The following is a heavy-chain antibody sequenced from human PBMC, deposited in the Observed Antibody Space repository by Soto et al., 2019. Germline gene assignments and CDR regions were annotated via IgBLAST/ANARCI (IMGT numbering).Heavy chain of an antibody. CDR3: AHRPATIAAAGFDY. J-gene: IGHJ4*02. CDR2: IYWDDDK. D-gene: IGHD6-13*01. Sequence: QITLKESGPTLVKPTQTLTLTCTFSGFSLSTSGVGVGWIRQPPGKALEWLAVIYWDDDKRYRPSLKSRLTTTKDPPKNQVALTRTTRDPVDTATYYWAHRPATIAAAGFDYWGQGTLVTVSS. CDR1: GFSLSTSGVG. V-gene: IGHV2-5*02.